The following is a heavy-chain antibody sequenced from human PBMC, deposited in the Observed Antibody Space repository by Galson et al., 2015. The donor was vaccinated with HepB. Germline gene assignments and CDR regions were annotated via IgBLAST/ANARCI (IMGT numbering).Heavy chain of an antibody. CDR2: IWYDGSNK. J-gene: IGHJ3*02. V-gene: IGHV3-33*01. CDR1: GFTFSSYG. D-gene: IGHD3-3*02. CDR3: ARGPRISDAFDI. Sequence: SLRLSCAASGFTFSSYGMHWVRQAPGKGLEWVAVIWYDGSNKYYADSVKGRFTISRDNSKNTLYLQMNSLRAEDTAVYYCARGPRISDAFDIWGQGTMVTVSS.